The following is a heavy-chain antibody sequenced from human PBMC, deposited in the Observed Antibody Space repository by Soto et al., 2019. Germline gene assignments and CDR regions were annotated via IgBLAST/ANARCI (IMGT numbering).Heavy chain of an antibody. D-gene: IGHD3-3*01. J-gene: IGHJ5*02. V-gene: IGHV3-73*02. CDR2: IRSKANSYAT. Sequence: EVQLVESGGGLVQPGGSLKLSCAASGFTFSGSAMHWVRQASGKGLEWVGRIRSKANSYATAYAASVKGRFTISRDDSKNKADLQMNSLITEDTAVYYCTRPSNYDFWSGYWFDPWGQGTLVTVSS. CDR1: GFTFSGSA. CDR3: TRPSNYDFWSGYWFDP.